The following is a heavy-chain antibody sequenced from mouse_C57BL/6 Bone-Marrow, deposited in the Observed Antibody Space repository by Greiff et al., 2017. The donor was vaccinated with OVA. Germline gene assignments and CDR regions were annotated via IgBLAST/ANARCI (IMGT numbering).Heavy chain of an antibody. CDR2: IDTSDSYT. CDR3: ATYYYGSSYAYFDV. CDR1: GYTFTSYW. D-gene: IGHD1-1*01. V-gene: IGHV1-69*01. Sequence: VQLQQPGAELVMPGASVKLSCKASGYTFTSYWMHWVKQRPGQGLEWIGEIDTSDSYTNYNQKFKGKSTLTVDKSSSTAYMQLSSLTSEDSAVYYCATYYYGSSYAYFDVWGTGTTVTVSS. J-gene: IGHJ1*03.